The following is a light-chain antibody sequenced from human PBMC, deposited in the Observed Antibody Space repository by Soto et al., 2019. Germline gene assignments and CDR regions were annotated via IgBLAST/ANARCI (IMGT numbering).Light chain of an antibody. Sequence: EIVLTQSPGTLSLSPGERATLSCRASQSVSSGYLAWYQHKPGQAPRLLIYDASSRATGIPDRFSGSGSGTDFALTISRLEPEDLAEYYGQQYGSSPAFGGGTKVEIK. CDR2: DAS. CDR3: QQYGSSPA. CDR1: QSVSSGY. J-gene: IGKJ4*01. V-gene: IGKV3-20*01.